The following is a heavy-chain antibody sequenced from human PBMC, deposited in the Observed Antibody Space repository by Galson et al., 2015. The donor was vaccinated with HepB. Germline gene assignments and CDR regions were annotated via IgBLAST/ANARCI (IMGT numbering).Heavy chain of an antibody. CDR3: AKVLCSGGSCYRVFDY. D-gene: IGHD2-15*01. Sequence: SLRLSCAASGFTFSSYAMSWVRQAPGKGLEWVSAISGSGGSTYYADSVKGRFTISRDNSKNTLYLQMNSLRAEDTAVYYCAKVLCSGGSCYRVFDYWGQGTLVTVSS. CDR1: GFTFSSYA. J-gene: IGHJ4*02. V-gene: IGHV3-23*01. CDR2: ISGSGGST.